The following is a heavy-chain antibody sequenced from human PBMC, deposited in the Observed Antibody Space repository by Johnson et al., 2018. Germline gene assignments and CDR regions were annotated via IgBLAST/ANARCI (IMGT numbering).Heavy chain of an antibody. CDR3: ARGASADGYNLLDYYCDD. V-gene: IGHV1-69*01. CDR1: RGTFSRFA. D-gene: IGHD5-24*01. Sequence: QVQLVESGAEVKKPGSSVKVSCKASRGTFSRFAINWVRQAPGQGLEWMGGIIPIFGTRNYAQKFQDRVTITADVSTSTAYMELITLRSDDTAVYYCARGASADGYNLLDYYCDDWGQGTLVTVSS. CDR2: IIPIFGTR. J-gene: IGHJ4*02.